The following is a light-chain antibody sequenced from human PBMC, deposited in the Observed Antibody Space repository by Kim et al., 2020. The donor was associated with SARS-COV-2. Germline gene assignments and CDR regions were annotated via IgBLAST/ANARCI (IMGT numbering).Light chain of an antibody. CDR3: QQRNNWPPAVT. J-gene: IGKJ4*01. V-gene: IGKV3-11*01. CDR2: DAA. CDR1: KSIGIS. Sequence: PGEGATPPYRASKSIGISLGWYQHQHGQAPRLLIYDAAIRGAGIPDRFSGGGSGTDFTLTIGNLEPEDFAVYYCQQRNNWPPAVTFGGGTKVDIK.